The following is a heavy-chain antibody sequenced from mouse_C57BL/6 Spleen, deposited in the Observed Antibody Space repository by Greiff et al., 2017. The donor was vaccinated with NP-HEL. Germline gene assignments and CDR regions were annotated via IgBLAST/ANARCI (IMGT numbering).Heavy chain of an antibody. V-gene: IGHV1-53*01. Sequence: VQLQQPGTELVKPGASVKLSCKASGYTFTSYWMHWVKQRPGQGLEWIGNINPSNGGTNYNEKFKSKATLTVDKASSTAYMQLSSLTSEDSAVYYGAREGSGGTGGYFDVWGTGTTVTVSS. D-gene: IGHD3-1*01. CDR3: AREGSGGTGGYFDV. CDR2: INPSNGGT. J-gene: IGHJ1*03. CDR1: GYTFTSYW.